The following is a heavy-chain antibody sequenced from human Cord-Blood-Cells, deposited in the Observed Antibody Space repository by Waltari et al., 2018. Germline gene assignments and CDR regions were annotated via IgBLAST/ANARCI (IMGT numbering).Heavy chain of an antibody. CDR3: ARDSGRNSNFDY. Sequence: EVQLVESGGGLVQPGGSLRLSCAASGFTSSSIWMCWVRQAPGKGLEWVANIKQDGSEKYYVDSVKGRFTISRDNAKNSLYLQMNSLRAEDTAVYYCARDSGRNSNFDYWGQGTLVTVSS. CDR1: GFTSSSIW. V-gene: IGHV3-7*01. CDR2: IKQDGSEK. D-gene: IGHD3-10*01. J-gene: IGHJ4*02.